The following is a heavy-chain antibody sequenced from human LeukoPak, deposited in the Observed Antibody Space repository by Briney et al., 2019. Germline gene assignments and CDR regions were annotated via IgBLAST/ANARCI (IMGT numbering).Heavy chain of an antibody. V-gene: IGHV4-39*01. J-gene: IGHJ1*01. CDR3: ARRRYYDATGYLD. D-gene: IGHD3-22*01. CDR1: GGSISSSSYY. Sequence: PSETLSLTCTISGGSISSSSYYWDWIRQYPGKGLEWLGTIYYSGSTYYNASLKSRLFISVDTSNNQFSLRLSFMTAADTAVYYCARRRYYDATGYLDWGQGTLITVSS. CDR2: IYYSGST.